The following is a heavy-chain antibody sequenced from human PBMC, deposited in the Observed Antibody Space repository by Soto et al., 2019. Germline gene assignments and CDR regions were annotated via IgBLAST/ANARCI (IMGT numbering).Heavy chain of an antibody. Sequence: SETLSLTCTVSGGSIIDGQTYLNRIRQHPERGLEWMGYINYRGTTNYSPALKSRILISIDTSKNQFSLRLTSVTAADTAVYCCARDAPGVAPYWGQGTLVTVSS. CDR3: ARDAPGVAPY. J-gene: IGHJ4*02. V-gene: IGHV4-31*03. D-gene: IGHD2-15*01. CDR1: GGSIIDGQTY. CDR2: INYRGTT.